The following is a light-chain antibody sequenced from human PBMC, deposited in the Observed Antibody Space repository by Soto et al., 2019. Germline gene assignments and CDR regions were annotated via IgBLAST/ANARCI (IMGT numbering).Light chain of an antibody. Sequence: DSQMTQSPSTLSASVGDGVSITCRASQSISSWLAWYQQKPGKAPKLLIYKASSLKSGVPSRFSGSGSGTEFTLTISSLQPDDFATYYCQHYNSYSEAFGQGTKVDI. CDR1: QSISSW. V-gene: IGKV1-5*03. CDR3: QHYNSYSEA. CDR2: KAS. J-gene: IGKJ1*01.